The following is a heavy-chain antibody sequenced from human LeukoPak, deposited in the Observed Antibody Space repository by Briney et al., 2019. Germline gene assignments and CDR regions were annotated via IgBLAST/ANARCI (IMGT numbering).Heavy chain of an antibody. CDR2: INPNSGGT. J-gene: IGHJ5*02. V-gene: IGHV1-2*02. D-gene: IGHD6-19*01. CDR1: GYTFTVYY. CDR3: ARGRVVAGTRDWFDP. Sequence: ASVKVSCKTSGYTFTVYYLHWVRQAPGQGLEWMGWINPNSGGTNYPQKFQGRVTMTRDTSISTAYMELSRLRSDDTAVYYCARGRVVAGTRDWFDPWGQGTLVTVSS.